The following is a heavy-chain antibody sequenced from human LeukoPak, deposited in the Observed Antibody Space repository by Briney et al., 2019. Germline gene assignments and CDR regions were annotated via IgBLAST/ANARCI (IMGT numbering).Heavy chain of an antibody. CDR1: GGSISTTNW. V-gene: IGHV4-4*02. CDR3: ARDQVGAQPFDY. J-gene: IGHJ4*02. D-gene: IGHD1-26*01. CDR2: VHLSGRT. Sequence: PSETLSLTCGVSGGSISTTNWWTWVRQPPGEGLEWIGEVHLSGRTHYNPSLESRVTMSVDTSKNQFSLKLSSVTAADTAVYYCARDQVGAQPFDYWGQGTLVTVSS.